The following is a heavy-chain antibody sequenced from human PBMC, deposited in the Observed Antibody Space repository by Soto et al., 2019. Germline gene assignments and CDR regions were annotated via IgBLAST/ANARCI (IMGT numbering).Heavy chain of an antibody. CDR2: ISYDGSNK. J-gene: IGHJ4*02. V-gene: IGHV3-30*18. Sequence: GGSLRLSCAASGFTFSSYGMHWVRQAPGKGLEWVAVISYDGSNKYYADSVKGRFTISRDNSKNTLYLQMNSLRAEDTAVYYCAKDPGIAVAGAPPPYFDYWGQGTLVTVSS. CDR3: AKDPGIAVAGAPPPYFDY. D-gene: IGHD6-19*01. CDR1: GFTFSSYG.